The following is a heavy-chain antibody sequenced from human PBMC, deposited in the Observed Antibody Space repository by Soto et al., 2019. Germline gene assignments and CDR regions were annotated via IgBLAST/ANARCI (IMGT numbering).Heavy chain of an antibody. CDR2: ISRSSSTI. D-gene: IGHD5-18*01. CDR1: GFTFSSYS. Sequence: GGSLRLSCAASGFTFSSYSMNWVRQAPGRGLEWVSYISRSSSTIYYADSVKGRFTMSRDNVKNSLNLLMNSLRDEDTAVYYCARELWRSDYWGQGTLVTVSS. V-gene: IGHV3-48*02. CDR3: ARELWRSDY. J-gene: IGHJ4*02.